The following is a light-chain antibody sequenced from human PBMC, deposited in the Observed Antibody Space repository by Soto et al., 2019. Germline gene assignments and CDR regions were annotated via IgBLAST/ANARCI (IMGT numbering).Light chain of an antibody. CDR2: RNN. CDR1: SSNIGSNY. CDR3: AAWDDSLSGLVV. Sequence: QSVLTQPPSASGPPGQRVTISCSGSSSNIGSNYVYWYQQLPGTAPKLLIYRNNQRPSGVPDRFSGSKSGTSASLAISGLRSEDEADYYCAAWDDSLSGLVVFGGGTKVTVL. J-gene: IGLJ2*01. V-gene: IGLV1-47*01.